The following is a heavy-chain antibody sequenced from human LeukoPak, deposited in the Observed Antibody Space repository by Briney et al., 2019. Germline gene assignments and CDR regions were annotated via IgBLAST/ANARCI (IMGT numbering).Heavy chain of an antibody. V-gene: IGHV4-59*01. CDR2: IHHSGST. CDR1: GGSISSYY. Sequence: NPSETLSLTCTVSGGSISSYYWNWIRQPPGKGLEWIGYIHHSGSTNYNPSLKSRVTISVDTSKNQFSLKLNSVTAADTAVYYCARVIRGYYYGPFDYWGQGTLVTVSS. D-gene: IGHD5-18*01. J-gene: IGHJ4*02. CDR3: ARVIRGYYYGPFDY.